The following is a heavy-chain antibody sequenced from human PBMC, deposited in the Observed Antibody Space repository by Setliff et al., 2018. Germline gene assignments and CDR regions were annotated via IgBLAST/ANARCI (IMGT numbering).Heavy chain of an antibody. D-gene: IGHD2-15*01. CDR3: ARGASGRYCSGGSCSYFDY. Sequence: GASVKVSCKASGYTFTSYDINWVRQATGQGLEWMGWMNPTSGNTGYAQKFQGRVTMTRNTSISTAYMELSSLRSEDTAVYYCARGASGRYCSGGSCSYFDYWGQGIRVTVS. V-gene: IGHV1-8*01. J-gene: IGHJ4*02. CDR1: GYTFTSYD. CDR2: MNPTSGNT.